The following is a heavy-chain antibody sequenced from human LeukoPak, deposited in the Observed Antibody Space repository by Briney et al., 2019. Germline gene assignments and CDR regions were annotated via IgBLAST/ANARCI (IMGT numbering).Heavy chain of an antibody. CDR2: IYFSGST. V-gene: IGHV4-31*03. D-gene: IGHD6-19*01. Sequence: SETLSLTCTVSGGSISSGGYYWGWVRQHPGKGLEGIGYIYFSGSTYYNPPLKSRVTISVDTSKNQFSLKLSSVTAADTAVYYCAGTGYSSGWRDYWGQGTLVTVSS. J-gene: IGHJ4*02. CDR3: AGTGYSSGWRDY. CDR1: GGSISSGGYY.